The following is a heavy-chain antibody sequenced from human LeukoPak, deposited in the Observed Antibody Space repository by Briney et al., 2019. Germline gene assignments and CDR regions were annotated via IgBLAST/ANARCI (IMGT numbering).Heavy chain of an antibody. J-gene: IGHJ4*02. CDR2: IDQSGST. D-gene: IGHD3-10*01. CDR3: ERGGSPLWQPFDS. Sequence: SETLSLTCAVSGDFITKSVWGSGVRQTPGKGLEWIGDIDQSGSTNSNPSLKRRGTLSLDNSKNQFSLKLSSVTAEDPAVYYCERGGSPLWQPFDSWGQGTLVTVSS. V-gene: IGHV4-4*02. CDR1: GDFITKSVW.